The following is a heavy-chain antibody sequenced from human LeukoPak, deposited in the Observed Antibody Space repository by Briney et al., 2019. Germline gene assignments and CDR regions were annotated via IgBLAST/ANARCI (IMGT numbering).Heavy chain of an antibody. V-gene: IGHV1-8*01. CDR2: MTPYNGNT. CDR3: GRGRNWFDP. CDR1: GYTFNSYE. J-gene: IGHJ5*02. Sequence: ASVKVSCKASGYTFNSYEINWVRQATGQGLEWMGWMTPYNGNTDYAQKFQGRVTMTRNTSITTAYMELSSLRSGDTAMYYCGRGRNWFDPWGQGTLVTVSS.